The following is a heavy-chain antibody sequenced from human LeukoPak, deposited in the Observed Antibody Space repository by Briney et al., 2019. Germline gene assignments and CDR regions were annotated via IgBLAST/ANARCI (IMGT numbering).Heavy chain of an antibody. J-gene: IGHJ6*03. CDR3: ARADILTGSAYMDV. V-gene: IGHV1-2*02. Sequence: ASVKVSCKASGYTFTGYYVHWVRQAPGQGLEWMGWINPNSGGTNYAQKFQGRVTMTRDTSISTAYMELSRLRSDDTAVYYCARADILTGSAYMDVWGKGTTVTVSS. CDR1: GYTFTGYY. D-gene: IGHD3-9*01. CDR2: INPNSGGT.